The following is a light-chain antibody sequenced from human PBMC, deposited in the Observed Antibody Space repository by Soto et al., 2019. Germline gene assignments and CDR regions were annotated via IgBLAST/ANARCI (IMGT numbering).Light chain of an antibody. J-gene: IGKJ1*01. CDR1: QSVDTS. Sequence: EIVLTQSPATLSLSPGERATLSCRASQSVDTSLAWYQQKPGQAPRLLIYGASTRATGIPARFSGSGSGTEFTLSIGSLQSEDFAVYYCQQYNDWPPTFGQGTKVDI. CDR2: GAS. CDR3: QQYNDWPPT. V-gene: IGKV3-15*01.